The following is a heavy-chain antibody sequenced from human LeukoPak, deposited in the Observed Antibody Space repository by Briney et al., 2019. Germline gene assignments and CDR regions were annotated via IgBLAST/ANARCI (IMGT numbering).Heavy chain of an antibody. D-gene: IGHD6-19*01. Sequence: PGGSLRLSCAASGFTFSSYEMNWVRQAPGKGLEWVSYISSSGSTIYYADSVKGRFTISRDNAKNSLYLQMNSLRAKDTAVYYCARGAAVAGEFDYWGQGTLVTVSS. CDR1: GFTFSSYE. CDR3: ARGAAVAGEFDY. J-gene: IGHJ4*02. CDR2: ISSSGSTI. V-gene: IGHV3-48*03.